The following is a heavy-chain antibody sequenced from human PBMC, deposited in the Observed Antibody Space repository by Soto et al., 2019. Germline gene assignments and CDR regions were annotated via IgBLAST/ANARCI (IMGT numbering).Heavy chain of an antibody. D-gene: IGHD3-3*01. CDR1: GGSFSGYY. J-gene: IGHJ5*02. CDR3: ARGTIPSWFDP. CDR2: INHSGST. Sequence: AETLSLTCAVYGGSFSGYYWSWIRQPPGKGLEWIGEINHSGSTNYNPSLKSRVTISVDTSKNQFSLKLSSVTAADTAVYYCARGTIPSWFDPWGQGTLVTVSS. V-gene: IGHV4-34*01.